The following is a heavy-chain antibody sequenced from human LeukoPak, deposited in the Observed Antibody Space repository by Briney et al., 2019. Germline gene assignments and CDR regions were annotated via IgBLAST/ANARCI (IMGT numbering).Heavy chain of an antibody. Sequence: PSETLSLTCTVSGGSISSYYWSWIRQPPGKGLEWIGYIYYSGRTNYNPSLKSRVTISVDTSKNQFSLKLSSVTAADTAVYYCARMVRGVSPFDYWGQGTLVTVSS. J-gene: IGHJ4*02. CDR1: GGSISSYY. V-gene: IGHV4-59*01. CDR2: IYYSGRT. CDR3: ARMVRGVSPFDY. D-gene: IGHD3-10*01.